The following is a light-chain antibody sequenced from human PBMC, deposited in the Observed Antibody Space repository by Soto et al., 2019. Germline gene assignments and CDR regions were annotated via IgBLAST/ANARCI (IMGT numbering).Light chain of an antibody. CDR2: GAS. Sequence: EIVMTQSPATLSVSPGERATLSCRASQSVSSNLAWYQQKPGQAPRLLIYGASTRATGIPARLSGSGSGTEFTLTISTLQSEDFAVYSCKHYNNCPPLTFGGGTKVEIK. J-gene: IGKJ4*01. V-gene: IGKV3-15*01. CDR3: KHYNNCPPLT. CDR1: QSVSSN.